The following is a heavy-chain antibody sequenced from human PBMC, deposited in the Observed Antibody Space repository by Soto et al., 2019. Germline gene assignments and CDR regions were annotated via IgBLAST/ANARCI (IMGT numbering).Heavy chain of an antibody. CDR2: IYYSGST. D-gene: IGHD4-17*01. J-gene: IGHJ4*02. Sequence: QLQLQESGPGLVKPSETLSLTCTVSGGSISSSSYYWGWIRQPPGKGLEWIGSIYYSGSTYYNPSLKSRVTISVDTSKNQFSLKLSSVTAADTAVYYCARHDGDYRDYFDYWGQGTLVTVSS. CDR3: ARHDGDYRDYFDY. V-gene: IGHV4-39*01. CDR1: GGSISSSSYY.